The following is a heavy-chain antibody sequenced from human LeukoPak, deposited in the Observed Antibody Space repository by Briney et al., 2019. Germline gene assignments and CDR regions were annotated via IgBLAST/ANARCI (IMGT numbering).Heavy chain of an antibody. CDR2: IYPGDSDT. J-gene: IGHJ5*02. CDR1: GYSFTSYW. D-gene: IGHD3-22*01. Sequence: GEALQIYCMGSGYSFTSYWIGWVRQRPGKGLEWMGIIYPGDSDTRSSPSFQGQVTISADKSITTAYLQWSSLKASDTAMYDCARLSLRRGYDSSGLTFVPWGQGTLVIVSS. V-gene: IGHV5-51*01. CDR3: ARLSLRRGYDSSGLTFVP.